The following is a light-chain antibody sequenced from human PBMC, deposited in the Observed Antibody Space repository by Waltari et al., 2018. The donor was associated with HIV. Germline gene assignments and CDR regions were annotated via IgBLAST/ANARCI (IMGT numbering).Light chain of an antibody. V-gene: IGLV2-8*01. CDR1: SSDIGGYNY. Sequence: QSALTQPPSASGSPGQSVTMSSTGTSSDIGGYNYVSWYQQHPGKAHKRIMTEVTKRPSGVPARFSGSKSGNTASLTVSGLQAEDEAHDYCSSYAPTSKFYVLIGGGTTLTVL. J-gene: IGLJ2*01. CDR3: SSYAPTSKFYVL. CDR2: EVT.